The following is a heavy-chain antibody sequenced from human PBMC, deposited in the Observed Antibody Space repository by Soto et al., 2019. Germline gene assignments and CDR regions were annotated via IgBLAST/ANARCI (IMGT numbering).Heavy chain of an antibody. Sequence: GGSLRLSCAASGFTFSSYAMSWVRQAPGKGLEWVSAISGSGGSTYYADSVKGRFTISRDNSKNTLYLQMNSLRAEDTAVYYCAKVFFATPLLDYGDYVWNGCYFDYWGQGTLVTVSS. J-gene: IGHJ4*02. CDR3: AKVFFATPLLDYGDYVWNGCYFDY. V-gene: IGHV3-23*01. D-gene: IGHD4-17*01. CDR2: ISGSGGST. CDR1: GFTFSSYA.